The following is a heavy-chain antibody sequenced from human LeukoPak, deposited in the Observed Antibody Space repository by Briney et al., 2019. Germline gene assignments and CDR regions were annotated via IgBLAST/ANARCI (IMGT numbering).Heavy chain of an antibody. Sequence: ASVKVSCKASGYTFTDYYIHWVRQAPGQGLEWMGWINPNSGATKFAQKFQGGVTMTRDTSISTAYLELSSLRSDDTAVYYCVRDSYYDFWSGYYIPGDHWGQGTLVTVSS. J-gene: IGHJ4*02. CDR1: GYTFTDYY. D-gene: IGHD3-3*01. V-gene: IGHV1-2*02. CDR3: VRDSYYDFWSGYYIPGDH. CDR2: INPNSGAT.